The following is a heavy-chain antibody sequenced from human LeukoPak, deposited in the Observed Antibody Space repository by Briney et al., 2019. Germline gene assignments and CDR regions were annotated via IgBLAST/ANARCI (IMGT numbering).Heavy chain of an antibody. D-gene: IGHD3-10*01. V-gene: IGHV1-69*13. J-gene: IGHJ4*02. CDR3: ARDGHRGFREY. CDR1: GGTFSSYA. CDR2: IIPMFGTA. Sequence: SVKVSCKASGGTFSSYAISWVRQAPGQGLEWMGGIIPMFGTANYAQKFQGRVTITADEFTSTAYMELSSLRSEDTAVYYCARDGHRGFREYWGQGTLVTVSP.